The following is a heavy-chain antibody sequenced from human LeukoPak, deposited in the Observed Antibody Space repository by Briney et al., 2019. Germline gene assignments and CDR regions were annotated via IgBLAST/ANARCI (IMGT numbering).Heavy chain of an antibody. J-gene: IGHJ3*02. CDR3: AKEAQEWELLWDFLAFDI. Sequence: GGSLRLSCAASGFTVSSNYMSWVRQAPGKGLEWVSVIYSGGGTNYADSVKGRFTISRDNSKNTLYLQMNSLRAEDTAVYYCAKEAQEWELLWDFLAFDIWGQGTMVTVSS. CDR1: GFTVSSNY. D-gene: IGHD1-26*01. CDR2: IYSGGGT. V-gene: IGHV3-53*01.